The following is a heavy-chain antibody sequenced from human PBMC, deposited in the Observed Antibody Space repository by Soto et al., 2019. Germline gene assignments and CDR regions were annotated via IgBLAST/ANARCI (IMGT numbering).Heavy chain of an antibody. CDR2: INTDGSVT. J-gene: IGHJ4*02. CDR1: GFTFSNFW. Sequence: GGSLRLSCAGSGFTFSNFWMHWVRQAPGKGLVWVARINTDGSVTSHADSVKGRFTISRDNAKSTLYLQMTSLREEDSAIYYCARQTGLGATNYWGRGTLVTVSS. D-gene: IGHD1-26*01. CDR3: ARQTGLGATNY. V-gene: IGHV3-74*01.